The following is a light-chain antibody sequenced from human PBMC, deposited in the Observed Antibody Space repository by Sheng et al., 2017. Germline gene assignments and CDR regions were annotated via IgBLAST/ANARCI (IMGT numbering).Light chain of an antibody. V-gene: IGKV3-20*01. CDR2: GAS. CDR3: QQYGPSWWT. Sequence: EIVLTQSPATLSLSPGERATLSCRASQSISSDFLAWYQQTPGQAPRLLVYGASNRATGIPDRFSGSGSGTDFTLSISRLEPEDFAVYYCQQYGPSWWTFGQGTKVEIK. CDR1: QSISSDF. J-gene: IGKJ1*01.